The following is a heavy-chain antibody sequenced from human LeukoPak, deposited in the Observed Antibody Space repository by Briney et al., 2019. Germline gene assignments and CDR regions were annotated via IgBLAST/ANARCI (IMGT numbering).Heavy chain of an antibody. CDR1: GGSITTYY. CDR3: ARQLAYYDSSGYPD. Sequence: SETLSLTCTVSGGSITTYYWSWIRQPPGKGLEWIGEINHSGSTNYNPSLKSRVTISVDTSKNQFSLKLSSVTAADTAVYYCARQLAYYDSSGYPDWGQGTLVTVSS. D-gene: IGHD3-22*01. CDR2: INHSGST. V-gene: IGHV4-34*01. J-gene: IGHJ4*02.